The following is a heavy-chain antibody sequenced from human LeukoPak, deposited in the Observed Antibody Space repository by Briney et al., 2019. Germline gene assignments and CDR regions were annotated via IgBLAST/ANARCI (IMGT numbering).Heavy chain of an antibody. D-gene: IGHD2-2*01. CDR2: ISYDGSNK. Sequence: GGSLRLSCAASGFTFSSYAMHWVRQAPGKGLEWVAVISYDGSNKYYADSVKGRFTISRDNSKNTLYLQMNSLRAEDTAVYYCAREGCCSSTSCYLYYCYYGMDAWGQGTTVTVSS. J-gene: IGHJ6*02. CDR3: AREGCCSSTSCYLYYCYYGMDA. V-gene: IGHV3-30-3*01. CDR1: GFTFSSYA.